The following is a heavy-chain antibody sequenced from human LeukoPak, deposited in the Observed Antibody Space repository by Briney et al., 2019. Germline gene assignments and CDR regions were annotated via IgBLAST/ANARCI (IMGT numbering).Heavy chain of an antibody. V-gene: IGHV4-39*07. CDR2: MYYSGST. CDR3: AREDSSGFAFDI. J-gene: IGHJ3*02. D-gene: IGHD6-19*01. Sequence: SETLSLTCTVSGGSISSSNYYWGWIRQPPGKGLDWIGTMYYSGSTYYNPSLKSRVTISVDTSKNQFSLKLSSVTAADTAVYYCAREDSSGFAFDIWGQGTMVTVSS. CDR1: GGSISSSNYY.